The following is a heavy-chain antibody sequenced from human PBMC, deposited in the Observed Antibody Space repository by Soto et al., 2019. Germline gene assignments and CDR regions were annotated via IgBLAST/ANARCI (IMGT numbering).Heavy chain of an antibody. J-gene: IGHJ4*02. CDR1: GGTFSSYA. D-gene: IGHD3-22*01. V-gene: IGHV1-69*01. CDR2: IIPIFGTA. CDR3: ARDFYYYDSSGLDY. Sequence: QVQLVQSGAEVKKPGSSVKVSCKASGGTFSSYAISWVRQAPGQGLEWRGGIIPIFGTANYAQKFQGRATITAAESTSTAYRELSSLSSEDTAVYYWARDFYYYDSSGLDYWGQGALVTVSS.